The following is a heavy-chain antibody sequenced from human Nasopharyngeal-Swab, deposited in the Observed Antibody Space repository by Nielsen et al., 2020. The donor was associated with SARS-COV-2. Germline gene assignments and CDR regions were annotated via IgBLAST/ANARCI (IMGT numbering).Heavy chain of an antibody. CDR1: GGSFSGYY. CDR3: ARRLKPAAMPGGFDP. J-gene: IGHJ5*02. Sequence: SETLSLTCAVYGGSFSGYYWSWIRQPPGKGLEWIGEINHSGSTNYNPSLKSRVTISVDTSKNQFSLKLSSVTAADMAVYYCARRLKPAAMPGGFDPWGQGTLVTVSS. V-gene: IGHV4-34*01. D-gene: IGHD2-2*01. CDR2: INHSGST.